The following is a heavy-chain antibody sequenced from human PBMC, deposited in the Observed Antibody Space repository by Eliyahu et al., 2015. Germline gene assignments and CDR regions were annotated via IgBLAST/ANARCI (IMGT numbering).Heavy chain of an antibody. D-gene: IGHD5-12*01. CDR1: GFXVSCXH. Sequence: EVQLVESGGGLIQPGGSLRLSCXASGFXVSCXHMXWVRQAPGKGXEXVSVIYGGGDTHYAESVKGRFTISRDSSKNTMYLQMNSLRADDTAVYYCAAGGCRGYAWFDFWGQGILVTVSS. V-gene: IGHV3-53*01. CDR2: IYGGGDT. CDR3: AAGGCRGYAWFDF. J-gene: IGHJ4*02.